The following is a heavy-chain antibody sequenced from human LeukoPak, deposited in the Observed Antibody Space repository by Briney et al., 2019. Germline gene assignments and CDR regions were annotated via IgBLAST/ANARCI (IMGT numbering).Heavy chain of an antibody. CDR2: IDQSGST. CDR1: GETFSGYY. D-gene: IGHD1-26*01. V-gene: IGHV4-34*01. Sequence: PSETLSLTCAVYGETFSGYYWSWIRQSPGKGLEWIGEIDQSGSTDYNPSLKSRVTMSVDTSKNQFSLKLSSVTAADTAVYYCARRPRNSGTYDGPSGLDYWGQGTLVTVSS. J-gene: IGHJ4*02. CDR3: ARRPRNSGTYDGPSGLDY.